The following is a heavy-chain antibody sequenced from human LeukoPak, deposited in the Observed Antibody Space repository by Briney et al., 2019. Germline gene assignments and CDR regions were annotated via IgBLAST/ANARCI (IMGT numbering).Heavy chain of an antibody. J-gene: IGHJ4*02. CDR2: INSDGSST. CDR1: GFTFSSYW. D-gene: IGHD3-22*01. Sequence: GGSLRLSCAASGFTFSSYWMHWVRQAPGKGLVWVSRINSDGSSTSYADSVKGQFTISRDNAKNTLYLQMNSLRAEDTAVYYCARYVSSGSFDYWGQGTLVTVSS. V-gene: IGHV3-74*01. CDR3: ARYVSSGSFDY.